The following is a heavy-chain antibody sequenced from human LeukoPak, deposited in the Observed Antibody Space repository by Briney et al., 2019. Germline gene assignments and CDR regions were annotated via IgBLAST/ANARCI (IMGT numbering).Heavy chain of an antibody. Sequence: ASVKVSCKASGYTFTSYDINWVRQATGQGLEWMGWMNPNSGNTGYAQKFQGRVTMTRNTSISTAYMELSSLRSEDTAAYYCARGGQYQLLSSNWFDPWGQGTLVTVSS. D-gene: IGHD2-2*01. CDR3: ARGGQYQLLSSNWFDP. J-gene: IGHJ5*02. CDR1: GYTFTSYD. CDR2: MNPNSGNT. V-gene: IGHV1-8*01.